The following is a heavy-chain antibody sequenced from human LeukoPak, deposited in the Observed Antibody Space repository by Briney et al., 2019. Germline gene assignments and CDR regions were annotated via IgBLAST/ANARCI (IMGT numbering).Heavy chain of an antibody. CDR3: AKVLTAAGLDL. CDR2: IHDDGRT. V-gene: IGHV4/OR15-8*01. D-gene: IGHD6-25*01. J-gene: IGHJ5*02. Sequence: SETLSLTCSVSGGSMSDSITWGWVRQPPGKGLEWLANIHDDGRTAPNPSLRSRLTISQDRSKNQFSLKVSSVTAADTAFYYCAKVLTAAGLDLWGQGILVTVST. CDR1: GGSMSDSIT.